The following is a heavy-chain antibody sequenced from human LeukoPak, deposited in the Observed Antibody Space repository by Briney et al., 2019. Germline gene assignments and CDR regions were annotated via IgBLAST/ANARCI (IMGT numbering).Heavy chain of an antibody. CDR3: ARVGYYYGSGSYNPLSY. V-gene: IGHV4-4*07. Sequence: PSETLSLTCTVSGGSISSYYWSWIRQPAGKGLEWIGRIYTSGSTNYNPSLKSRVAISVDTSKNQFSLKLSSVTAADTAVYYCARVGYYYGSGSYNPLSYWGQGTLVTVSS. CDR2: IYTSGST. J-gene: IGHJ4*02. CDR1: GGSISSYY. D-gene: IGHD3-10*01.